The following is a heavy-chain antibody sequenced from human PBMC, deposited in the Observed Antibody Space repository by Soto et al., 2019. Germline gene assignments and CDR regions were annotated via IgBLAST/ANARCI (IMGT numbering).Heavy chain of an antibody. V-gene: IGHV4-31*03. CDR3: ARDVVPAAMFFPSDNWFDP. CDR2: IYYSGST. Sequence: SETLSLTCTVSGGSISSGGYYWSWIRQHPGKGLEWIGYIYYSGSTYYNPSLKSRVTISVDTSKNQFSLKLSSVTAADTAVYYCARDVVPAAMFFPSDNWFDPWGQGTLVTVSS. D-gene: IGHD2-2*01. CDR1: GGSISSGGYY. J-gene: IGHJ5*02.